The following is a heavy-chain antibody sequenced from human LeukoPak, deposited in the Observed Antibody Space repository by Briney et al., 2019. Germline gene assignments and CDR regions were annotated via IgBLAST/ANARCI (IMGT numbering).Heavy chain of an antibody. D-gene: IGHD2-15*01. V-gene: IGHV1-69*01. CDR3: ARVDCSGGSCYRPFFDY. CDR1: GGTSSSYA. Sequence: SVKVSCKASGGTSSSYAISWVRQAPGQGLEWMGGIIPIFGTANYAQKFQGRVTITADESTSTAYMELSSLRSEDTAVYYCARVDCSGGSCYRPFFDYWGQGTLVTVSS. CDR2: IIPIFGTA. J-gene: IGHJ4*02.